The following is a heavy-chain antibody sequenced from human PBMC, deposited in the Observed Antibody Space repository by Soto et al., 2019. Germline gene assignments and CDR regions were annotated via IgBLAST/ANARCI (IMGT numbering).Heavy chain of an antibody. CDR2: ISTYNGNT. Sequence: ASVKVSCKDSGYTVSSYGISGVRQAPGQGLEWMGWISTYNGNTNYAQKLQGRVTMTTDTSTNTAYMDLRSLTSDDTAVYFCARRLASYYYGMDVWGQGTTVTVSS. J-gene: IGHJ6*02. CDR1: GYTVSSYG. D-gene: IGHD3-16*01. CDR3: ARRLASYYYGMDV. V-gene: IGHV1-18*01.